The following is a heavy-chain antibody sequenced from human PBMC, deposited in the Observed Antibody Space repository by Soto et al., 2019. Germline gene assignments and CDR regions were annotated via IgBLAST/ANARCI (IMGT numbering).Heavy chain of an antibody. V-gene: IGHV1-46*01. J-gene: IGHJ6*02. CDR3: ARESPVYDFWRGYGMDV. D-gene: IGHD3-3*01. CDR2: INPSGGST. Sequence: ASVKVSCKASGYTFTSYYMHWVRQAPGQGLEWMGIINPSGGSTSYAQKFQGRVTMTRDTSTSTVYMELSSLRSEDTAVYYCARESPVYDFWRGYGMDVWGQGTTVTVSS. CDR1: GYTFTSYY.